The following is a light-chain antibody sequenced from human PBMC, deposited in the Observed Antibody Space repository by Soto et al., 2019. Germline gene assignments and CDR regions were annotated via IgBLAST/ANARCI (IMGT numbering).Light chain of an antibody. J-gene: IGKJ3*01. CDR3: QHYGGSFI. Sequence: EIVLTQSPVTLSLSPGERATLSCRASQSVSSRLAWYQQRPGQAPRLLISGASSRATGIPDRFSGSGSGTDFTLSISRLEPEDFAVYYCQHYGGSFIFGPGTKVDIK. CDR1: QSVSSR. CDR2: GAS. V-gene: IGKV3-20*01.